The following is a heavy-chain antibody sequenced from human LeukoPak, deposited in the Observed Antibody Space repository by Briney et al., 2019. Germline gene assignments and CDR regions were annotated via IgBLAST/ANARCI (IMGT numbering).Heavy chain of an antibody. CDR2: IYHSGST. J-gene: IGHJ4*02. Sequence: PSETLSLTCAISGGSISSSNWWSWVRQPPGKGLEWIGEIYHSGSTNYNPSLKSRVTISVDKSKNQFSLKLSSVTAADTAVYYCARDLLRIAAVDYWGQGTLVTVSS. CDR1: GGSISSSNW. V-gene: IGHV4-4*02. D-gene: IGHD6-13*01. CDR3: ARDLLRIAAVDY.